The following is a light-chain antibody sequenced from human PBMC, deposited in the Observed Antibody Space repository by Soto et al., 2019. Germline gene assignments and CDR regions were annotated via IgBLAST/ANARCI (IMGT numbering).Light chain of an antibody. J-gene: IGKJ3*01. CDR2: GAS. Sequence: EIVLTQSPGTLSLSPGERATLSCRASQSVSSSYLAWYQQRPGQAPRLLIYGASGRATGIPDRFSGSGSGTDFTLTISRLEPEDFAVYYCQQYASSPSFTFVPGTKVDIK. CDR3: QQYASSPSFT. V-gene: IGKV3-20*01. CDR1: QSVSSSY.